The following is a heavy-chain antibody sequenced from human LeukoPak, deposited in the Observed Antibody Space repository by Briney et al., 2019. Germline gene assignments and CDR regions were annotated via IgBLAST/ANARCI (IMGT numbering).Heavy chain of an antibody. V-gene: IGHV4-34*01. J-gene: IGHJ4*02. Sequence: PSETLSLTCAVYGDPFTYYYWSWIRQSPEKGLEWIVEINHSGSTNYKPSLKSRVTISVDTSKNQFSLKVTSVTAADTAVYYCASSVTRVTEYSHGFFDNWGQGTLVTVAS. CDR1: GDPFTYYY. CDR2: INHSGST. D-gene: IGHD5-18*01. CDR3: ASSVTRVTEYSHGFFDN.